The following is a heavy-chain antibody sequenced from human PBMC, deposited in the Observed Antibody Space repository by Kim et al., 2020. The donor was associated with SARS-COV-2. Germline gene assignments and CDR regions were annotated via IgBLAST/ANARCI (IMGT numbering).Heavy chain of an antibody. CDR3: ARVEYYDILTGYYDAAFDI. J-gene: IGHJ3*02. D-gene: IGHD3-9*01. CDR1: GGTFSSYA. V-gene: IGHV1-69*04. Sequence: SVKVSCKASGGTFSSYAISWVRQAPGQGLEWMGRIIPILGIANYAQKFQGRVTITADKSTSTAYMELSSLRSEDTAGYYCARVEYYDILTGYYDAAFDIWGQGTMVTVSS. CDR2: IIPILGIA.